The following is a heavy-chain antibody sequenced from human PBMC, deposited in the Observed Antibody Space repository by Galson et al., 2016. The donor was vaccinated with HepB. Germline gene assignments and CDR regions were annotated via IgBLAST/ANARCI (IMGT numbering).Heavy chain of an antibody. CDR3: AKGLDSRRDGWYNY. V-gene: IGHV3-9*01. CDR2: ISWNSGNI. J-gene: IGHJ4*02. CDR1: GFTFDDYA. D-gene: IGHD6-19*01. Sequence: SLRLSCAASGFTFDDYAMHWVRQAPGKGLEWVSGISWNSGNIGYADSVKGRFTISRDNAQNSLYLQMNSLRAEDTALYYCAKGLDSRRDGWYNYWGQGTLVTVSS.